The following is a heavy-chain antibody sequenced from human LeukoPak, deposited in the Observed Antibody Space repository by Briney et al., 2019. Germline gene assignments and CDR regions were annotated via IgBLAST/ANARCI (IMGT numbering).Heavy chain of an antibody. CDR2: ISSSSSYI. J-gene: IGHJ4*02. CDR1: GFTFSSYS. V-gene: IGHV3-21*01. Sequence: GGSLRLSCAPSGFTFSSYSVNWVRRAPGKGLRWVSSISSSSSYIYYADSVKGRFTISRDNAKNSLYLQMNSLRAEDTAVYYCARDLGIVVVPAAHDYWGQGTLVTVSS. D-gene: IGHD2-2*01. CDR3: ARDLGIVVVPAAHDY.